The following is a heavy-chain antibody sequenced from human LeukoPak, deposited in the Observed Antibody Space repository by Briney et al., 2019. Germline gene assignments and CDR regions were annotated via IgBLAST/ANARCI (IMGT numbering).Heavy chain of an antibody. J-gene: IGHJ5*02. V-gene: IGHV1-18*01. CDR3: ARNPDTRSVILRYFDWSLNWFDP. Sequence: ASVKVSCKASGYTFTSYGISWVRQAPGQGLERMGWISAYNGNTNYAQKLQGRVTMTTDTSTSTAYMELRSLRSDDTAVYYCARNPDTRSVILRYFDWSLNWFDPWGQETLVTVSS. CDR2: ISAYNGNT. D-gene: IGHD3-9*01. CDR1: GYTFTSYG.